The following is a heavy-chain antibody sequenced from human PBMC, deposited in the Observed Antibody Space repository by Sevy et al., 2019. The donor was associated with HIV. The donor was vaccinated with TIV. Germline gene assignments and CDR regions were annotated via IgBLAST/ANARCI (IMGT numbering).Heavy chain of an antibody. CDR2: ISSSSSYI. CDR1: GFTFSSYS. CDR3: ARDQNDYVWGSYRQKFDY. D-gene: IGHD3-16*02. V-gene: IGHV3-21*01. Sequence: GGSLRLSCAASGFTFSSYSMNWVRQAPGKGLEWVSSISSSSSYIYYADSVKGRFTISRENAKNSLYLQMNSLRAEDTAVYYCARDQNDYVWGSYRQKFDYWGQGTLVTVSS. J-gene: IGHJ4*02.